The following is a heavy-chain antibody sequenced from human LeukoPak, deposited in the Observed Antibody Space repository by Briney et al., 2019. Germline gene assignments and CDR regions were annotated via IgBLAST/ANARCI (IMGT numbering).Heavy chain of an antibody. D-gene: IGHD3-16*02. J-gene: IGHJ3*02. CDR1: GYTFTSYD. CDR2: MNPNSGNT. V-gene: IGHV1-8*02. Sequence: ASVKVSCKASGYTFTSYDINWVRQATGQGLEWMGWMNPNSGNTGYAQKFQGRVTMTEDTSTDTAYMELSSLRSEDTAVYYCATDYGTPGELSLPDAFDIWGQGTMVTVSS. CDR3: ATDYGTPGELSLPDAFDI.